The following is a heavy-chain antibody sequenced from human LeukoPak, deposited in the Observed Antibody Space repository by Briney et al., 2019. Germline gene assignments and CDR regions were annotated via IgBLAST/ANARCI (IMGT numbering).Heavy chain of an antibody. D-gene: IGHD6-6*01. Sequence: GGSVRLSCAASGFTFRSYAMTWVRQAPGKGLEWVSSIGGSGTSTYYGDSVKGRFTISRDNSKNTLYLQMNSLRAEDTAVYYCARTSYSTSDGYWGQGTLVTVSS. CDR3: ARTSYSTSDGY. CDR1: GFTFRSYA. J-gene: IGHJ4*02. CDR2: IGGSGTST. V-gene: IGHV3-23*01.